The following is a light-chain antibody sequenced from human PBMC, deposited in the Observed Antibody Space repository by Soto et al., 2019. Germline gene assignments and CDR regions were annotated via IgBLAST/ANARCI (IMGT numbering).Light chain of an antibody. J-gene: IGKJ2*01. V-gene: IGKV4-1*01. CDR1: QSVLYSSNNKNY. CDR2: WAS. Sequence: DIVMTQSPDSLAVSLGERDTINCKSSQSVLYSSNNKNYLAWYQQRPGQPPKLLIYWASTRESGVPDRFSGSGSGTDFTLTIASLHAEDVAVYYCQQYESTPPTFGQGTKLEIK. CDR3: QQYESTPPT.